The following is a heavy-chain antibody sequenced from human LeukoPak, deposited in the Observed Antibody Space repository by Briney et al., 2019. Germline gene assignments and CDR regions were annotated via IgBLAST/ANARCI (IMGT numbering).Heavy chain of an antibody. CDR3: ARGRTYYDFWSEDYYYMDV. V-gene: IGHV3-30*04. J-gene: IGHJ6*03. CDR2: ISYDGSNK. D-gene: IGHD3-3*01. Sequence: GGSLRLSCAASGFTFSSYAMHWVRQAPGKGLEWVAVISYDGSNKYYADSVKGRFTISRDNSKNTLYLQMNSLRAEDTAVYYCARGRTYYDFWSEDYYYMDVWGKGTTVTVSS. CDR1: GFTFSSYA.